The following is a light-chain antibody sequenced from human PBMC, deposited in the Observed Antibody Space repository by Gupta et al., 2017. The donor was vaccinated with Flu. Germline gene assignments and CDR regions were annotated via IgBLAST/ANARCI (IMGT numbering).Light chain of an antibody. CDR1: QPISNN. Sequence: DIRVTQFPSSLSASVGDTVTITCRASQPISNNLNWYQQKPGKAPKLLIYLATRLKSGVPSRFSGSGYGTDFALTRNQRQPEDFAIYYGQQSFLTWTFGQGTKVDI. CDR3: QQSFLTWT. CDR2: LAT. J-gene: IGKJ1*01. V-gene: IGKV1-39*01.